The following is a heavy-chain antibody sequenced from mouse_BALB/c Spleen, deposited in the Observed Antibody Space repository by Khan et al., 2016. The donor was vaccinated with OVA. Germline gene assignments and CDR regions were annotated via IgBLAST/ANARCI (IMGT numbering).Heavy chain of an antibody. J-gene: IGHJ4*01. CDR3: ARKNYYGYVVDY. D-gene: IGHD1-1*01. CDR2: ISYSGST. V-gene: IGHV3-2*02. Sequence: EVQLQESGPGLVKPSQSLSLTCTVTGYSITTNYAWDWIRQFPGNKLEWMGYISYSGSTSYNPSLKSRISIPRDTSKNQFFLQLNSVTTEDTATYYCARKNYYGYVVDYWGQGTSVTVSS. CDR1: GYSITTNYA.